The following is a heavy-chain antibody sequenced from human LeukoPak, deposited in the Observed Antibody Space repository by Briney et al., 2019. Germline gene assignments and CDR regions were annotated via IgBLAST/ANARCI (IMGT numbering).Heavy chain of an antibody. V-gene: IGHV1-46*01. D-gene: IGHD3-10*01. CDR2: VYTDGGTI. J-gene: IGHJ4*02. CDR1: GNIFTNYH. CDR3: ATEAPRSYRFDY. Sequence: ASVKVSYKASGNIFTNYHIHWVRLAPGRGLEWMGAVYTDGGTITNTRSFQHGRVTMTRDVSTRTVYMELSSLSSEDTAVYYCATEAPRSYRFDYWGQEILVTVSS.